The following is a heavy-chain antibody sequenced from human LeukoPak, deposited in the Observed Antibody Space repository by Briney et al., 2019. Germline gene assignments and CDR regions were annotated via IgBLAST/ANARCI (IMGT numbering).Heavy chain of an antibody. J-gene: IGHJ3*02. CDR1: GYTFTTYY. V-gene: IGHV1-46*01. CDR2: INPSGGSK. CDR3: ARGYSYNWGAFDI. D-gene: IGHD5-18*01. Sequence: GASLKVSCKASGYTFTTYYMHWVRQAPGQGLEWMGIINPSGGSKIYAQKFQGRVTMTRDMSTSTVYMELSSLRSEDTAVYNCARGYSYNWGAFDIWGQGTMVTVSS.